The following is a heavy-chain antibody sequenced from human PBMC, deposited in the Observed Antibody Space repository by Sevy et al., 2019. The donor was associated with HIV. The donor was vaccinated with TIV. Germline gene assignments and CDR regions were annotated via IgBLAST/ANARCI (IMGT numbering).Heavy chain of an antibody. J-gene: IGHJ4*02. CDR3: ATTKDCYDSTGYPFDY. Sequence: ASVKVSCKVSGYTLTQFSMHWVRQAPGKGLEWMTTFDPEDGDPEDGKTIYAQKFLGRVTMTEDTSTDTAYMELSSLRSDDTAVYYCATTKDCYDSTGYPFDYWGQGTLVTVS. V-gene: IGHV1-24*01. D-gene: IGHD3-22*01. CDR2: FDPEDGDPEDGKT. CDR1: GYTLTQFS.